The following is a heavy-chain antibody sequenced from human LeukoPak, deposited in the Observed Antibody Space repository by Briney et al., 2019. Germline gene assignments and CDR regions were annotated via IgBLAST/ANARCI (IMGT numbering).Heavy chain of an antibody. Sequence: PGGSLRLSCAASGFTFSNYWMHWVRHAPGKGLVWVSRINSDGSSTSYADSVSGRFTIARDNAKNTLYLQMTSLRAEDTAVYYCARGDSSGYFGVVDYWGQGTLVTVSS. J-gene: IGHJ4*02. CDR2: INSDGSST. CDR1: GFTFSNYW. V-gene: IGHV3-74*01. D-gene: IGHD3-22*01. CDR3: ARGDSSGYFGVVDY.